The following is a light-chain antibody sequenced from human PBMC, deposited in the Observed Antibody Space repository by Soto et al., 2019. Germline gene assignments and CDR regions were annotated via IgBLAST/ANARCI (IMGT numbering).Light chain of an antibody. Sequence: EVVMSQSPATLSVSPGERATLSCRASHIAASNLAWYQQKPGQAPRLLIYGASARAAGIPARFSGSGSGTEFTLTISSLQSEDSAVYYCQQYNNWPRTFGQGTKVDI. CDR3: QQYNNWPRT. CDR2: GAS. V-gene: IGKV3-15*01. CDR1: HIAASN. J-gene: IGKJ1*01.